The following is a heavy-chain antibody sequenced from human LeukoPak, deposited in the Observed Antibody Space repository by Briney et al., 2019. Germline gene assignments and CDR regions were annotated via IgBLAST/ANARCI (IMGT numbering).Heavy chain of an antibody. Sequence: GGSLRLSCAATGFTFSDYYMSWIREAPRRGVEWVSYISSSGSTIYYADSVKGRFTISRDNAKNSLYLQMNSPRAEDTAVYYCARELYGSGSYNYWGQGTLVTVSS. CDR1: GFTFSDYY. D-gene: IGHD3-10*01. J-gene: IGHJ4*02. V-gene: IGHV3-11*01. CDR2: ISSSGSTI. CDR3: ARELYGSGSYNY.